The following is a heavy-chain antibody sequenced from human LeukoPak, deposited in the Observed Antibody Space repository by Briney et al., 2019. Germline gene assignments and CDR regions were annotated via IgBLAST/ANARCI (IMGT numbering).Heavy chain of an antibody. J-gene: IGHJ6*02. CDR2: ISYDRSNK. CDR1: GFTFSSYA. D-gene: IGHD3-10*01. CDR3: ARDADQETDGGELTQGGMDV. V-gene: IGHV3-30-3*01. Sequence: LTGGSLRLSCAASGFTFSSYAMHWVRQAPGKGLEWVAVISYDRSNKYYADSVKGRFTISRDNSKNTLYLQMNSLRAEDTAVYYCARDADQETDGGELTQGGMDVWGQGTTVTVSS.